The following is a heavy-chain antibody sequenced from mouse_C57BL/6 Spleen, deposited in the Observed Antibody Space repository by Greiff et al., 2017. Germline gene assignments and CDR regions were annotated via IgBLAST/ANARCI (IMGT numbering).Heavy chain of an antibody. CDR1: GFTFSDYY. Sequence: EVKLVESEGGLVQPGSSMKLSCTASGFTFSDYYMAWVRQVPEKGLEWVANINYDGSSTYYLDSLKSRFIISRDNAKNILYLQMSSLKSEDTATYYCAREGRLTTVVAEGYFDVWGTGTTVTVAS. J-gene: IGHJ1*03. CDR2: INYDGSST. D-gene: IGHD1-1*01. CDR3: AREGRLTTVVAEGYFDV. V-gene: IGHV5-16*01.